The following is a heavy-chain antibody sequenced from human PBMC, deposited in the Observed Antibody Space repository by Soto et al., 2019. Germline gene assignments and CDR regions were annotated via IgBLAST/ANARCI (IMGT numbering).Heavy chain of an antibody. V-gene: IGHV4-4*02. CDR2: IYHSGST. D-gene: IGHD3-22*01. Sequence: KPSETLSLTCAVSGGSISSSNWWSWVRQPPGKGLEWIGEIYHSGSTNYNPSLKSRVTISVDKSKNQFSLKLSSVTAADTAVYYCARVLRGYYDSSGLGSAFDIWGQGTMVTVSS. CDR1: GGSISSSNW. CDR3: ARVLRGYYDSSGLGSAFDI. J-gene: IGHJ3*02.